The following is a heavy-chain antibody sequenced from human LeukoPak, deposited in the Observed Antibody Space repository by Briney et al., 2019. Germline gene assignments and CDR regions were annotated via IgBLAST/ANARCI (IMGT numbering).Heavy chain of an antibody. D-gene: IGHD3-10*01. CDR1: GFTFSTFW. Sequence: GGSLRLSCTASGFTFSTFWMTWVRQAPGKGLEWVANLKQDGSEQYYVDSVKGRFPISRDNAKNSLSLQMNSLRADDTALYYCARGRGTYGLYYFDYWGQGSLVTVSS. CDR3: ARGRGTYGLYYFDY. J-gene: IGHJ4*02. V-gene: IGHV3-7*04. CDR2: LKQDGSEQ.